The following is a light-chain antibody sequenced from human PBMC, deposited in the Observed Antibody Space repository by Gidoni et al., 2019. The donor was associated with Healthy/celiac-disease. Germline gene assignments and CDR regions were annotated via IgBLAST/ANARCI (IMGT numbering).Light chain of an antibody. V-gene: IGKV3D-20*01. J-gene: IGKJ3*01. CDR3: QQYGSSRFT. Sequence: EIVLTQSPVTLSLSPGESATLSCGASQSVSSSYLAWYQQKPGLAPRLLIYAASSRTTGIPDRFGGSGSGTDFTLTISRLEPEDFAVYCYQQYGSSRFTFGPGTKVDIK. CDR1: QSVSSSY. CDR2: AAS.